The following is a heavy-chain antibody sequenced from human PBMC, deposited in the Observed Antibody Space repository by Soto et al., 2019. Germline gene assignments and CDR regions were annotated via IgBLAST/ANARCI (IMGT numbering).Heavy chain of an antibody. J-gene: IGHJ4*02. D-gene: IGHD2-21*02. CDR2: INHSGST. CDR3: ARGAIVVVTAIPGRYFDY. Sequence: NPSETLSLTCAVYGGSFSGYYCSWSRQPPGKGLEWIGEINHSGSTNYNPSLKSRVTISVDTSKNQFSLKLSSVTAADTAVYYCARGAIVVVTAIPGRYFDYWGQGTLVTVSS. CDR1: GGSFSGYY. V-gene: IGHV4-34*01.